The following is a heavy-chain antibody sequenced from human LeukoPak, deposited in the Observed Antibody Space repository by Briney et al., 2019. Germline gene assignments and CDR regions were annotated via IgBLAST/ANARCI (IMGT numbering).Heavy chain of an antibody. Sequence: PGGSLRLSCAASGFTFSNAWMSWVRQAPGKGLEWVGRIKSKTDGGTTDYAAPVKGRFTISRDDSKNTLYLQMNSLKTEDTAVYYCTTIAAPREAYYYYMDVWGKGTTVTVSS. CDR1: GFTFSNAW. J-gene: IGHJ6*03. CDR3: TTIAAPREAYYYYMDV. CDR2: IKSKTDGGTT. D-gene: IGHD6-6*01. V-gene: IGHV3-15*01.